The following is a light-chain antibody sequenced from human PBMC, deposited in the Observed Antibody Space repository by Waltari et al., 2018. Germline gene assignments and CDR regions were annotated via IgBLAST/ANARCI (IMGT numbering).Light chain of an antibody. CDR1: SRDVGAYDH. CDR3: RSQKTNKGVV. V-gene: IGLV2-14*03. Sequence: QSALPQPASVSGSPAQSITISCTAISRDVGAYDHVSWYQQHPGKAHKFVIFDVSARPSGVSERFNGSKSGNTASLTISGLQAEDEADYYCRSQKTNKGVVFGGGTKVTVL. J-gene: IGLJ2*01. CDR2: DVS.